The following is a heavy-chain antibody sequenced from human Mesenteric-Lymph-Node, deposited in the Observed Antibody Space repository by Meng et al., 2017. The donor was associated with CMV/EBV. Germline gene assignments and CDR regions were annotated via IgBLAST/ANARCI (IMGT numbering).Heavy chain of an antibody. J-gene: IGHJ6*02. CDR2: IFHSGST. V-gene: IGHV4-38-2*02. D-gene: IGHD3-3*01. CDR1: DYSLSSGYY. CDR3: ARSVLRFLGGGMDV. Sequence: SETLSLTCTVSDYSLSSGYYWGWIRQPPGKGLEWIGNIFHSGSTYYNPSLKSRVTISIDTSKNQFSLKLNSVTAADTAVYYCARSVLRFLGGGMDVWGQGTTVTVSS.